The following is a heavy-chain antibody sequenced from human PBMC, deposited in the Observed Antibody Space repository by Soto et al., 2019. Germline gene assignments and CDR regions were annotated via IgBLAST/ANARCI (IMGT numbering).Heavy chain of an antibody. V-gene: IGHV1-18*01. D-gene: IGHD3-10*01. Sequence: QVSLLQSGSEVKKPGASVKVSCQASGYTFISYGITWVRQAPGQGLEWMGWISAYNGYTNYAQKFQGRVTMTTDTSTSTAYLELRSLRSDATAVYYCARDVRLLWFGEGDTRYWYFDLWGRGTLVSVAS. CDR1: GYTFISYG. CDR3: ARDVRLLWFGEGDTRYWYFDL. CDR2: ISAYNGYT. J-gene: IGHJ2*01.